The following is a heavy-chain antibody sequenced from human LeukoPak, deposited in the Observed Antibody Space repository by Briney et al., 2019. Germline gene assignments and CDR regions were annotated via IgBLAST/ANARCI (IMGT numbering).Heavy chain of an antibody. CDR3: ARDPELRYFDWLSHAFDV. CDR1: GFTFSSYW. J-gene: IGHJ3*01. V-gene: IGHV3-7*01. Sequence: GGSLRLSCAASGFTFSSYWMSWVRQAPGKGREWVANIKQDGSEKYYVDSVKGRFTISRDNAKNSLYLQMNSLRAEDTAVYYCARDPELRYFDWLSHAFDVWGQGTMVTVSS. D-gene: IGHD3-9*01. CDR2: IKQDGSEK.